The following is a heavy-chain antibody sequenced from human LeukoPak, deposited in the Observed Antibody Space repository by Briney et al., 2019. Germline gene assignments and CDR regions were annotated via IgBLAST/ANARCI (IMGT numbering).Heavy chain of an antibody. CDR1: GFIFSNYA. Sequence: GGSLRLSCAASGFIFSNYAKSWVRQAPGKGLEWVSAISSGGGSTYYADSVKGRFTISRDNSENTLYLQMNSLRAEDTAVYYCASQTEYAGGWVDYWGQGTLVTVSS. D-gene: IGHD6-19*01. CDR3: ASQTEYAGGWVDY. J-gene: IGHJ4*02. CDR2: ISSGGGST. V-gene: IGHV3-23*01.